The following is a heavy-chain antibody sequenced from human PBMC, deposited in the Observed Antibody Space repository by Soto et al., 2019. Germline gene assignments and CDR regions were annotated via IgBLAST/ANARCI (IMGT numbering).Heavy chain of an antibody. CDR3: AREVVVAATGWFDP. V-gene: IGHV1-69*12. CDR2: IIPIFGTA. J-gene: IGHJ5*02. D-gene: IGHD2-15*01. CDR1: GGTFSSYA. Sequence: QVQLVQSGAEVKKPGSSVKVSCKASGGTFSSYAISWVRQAPGQGLEWMGGIIPIFGTANYAQQFQGRVTITADESTSTADMELGSLRSEDTAVYYCAREVVVAATGWFDPWGQGTLVTVSS.